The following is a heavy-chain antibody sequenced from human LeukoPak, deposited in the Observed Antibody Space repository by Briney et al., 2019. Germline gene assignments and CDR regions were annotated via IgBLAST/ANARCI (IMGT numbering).Heavy chain of an antibody. D-gene: IGHD6-13*01. CDR2: ISAYNGNT. CDR1: GYTFTSYG. CDR3: ARDAAAGPEYYYGMDV. V-gene: IGHV1-18*01. J-gene: IGHJ6*02. Sequence: ASVKVSCEASGYTFTSYGISWVRQAPGQGLEWMGWISAYNGNTNYAQKLQGRVTMTTDTSTSTAYMELRSLRSDDTAVYYCARDAAAGPEYYYGMDVWGQGTTVTVSS.